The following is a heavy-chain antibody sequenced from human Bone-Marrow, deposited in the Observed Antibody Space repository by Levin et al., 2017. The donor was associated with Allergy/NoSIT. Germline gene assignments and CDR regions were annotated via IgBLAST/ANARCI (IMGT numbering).Heavy chain of an antibody. J-gene: IGHJ4*02. Sequence: KPSETLSLTCTVSGGSISSSSYYWGWIRQPPGKGLEWIGSIYYSGSTYYNPSLKSRVTISVDTSKNQFSLKLSSVTAADTAVYYCARQGGRDGYNGYWGQGTLVTVSS. CDR1: GGSISSSSYY. CDR3: ARQGGRDGYNGY. V-gene: IGHV4-39*01. CDR2: IYYSGST. D-gene: IGHD5-24*01.